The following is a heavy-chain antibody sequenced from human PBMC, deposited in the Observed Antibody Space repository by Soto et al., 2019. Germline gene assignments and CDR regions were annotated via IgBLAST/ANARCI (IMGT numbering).Heavy chain of an antibody. CDR1: GGSISSYY. J-gene: IGHJ4*02. V-gene: IGHV4-59*01. CDR3: ARVRWTVAGPGHFDY. CDR2: IYYSGST. Sequence: QVQLQESGPGLVKPSETLSLTCTVSGGSISSYYWSWIRQPPGKGLEWIGYIYYSGSTNYNPSLKSRVTIAVATSKNRCSLKLSSVTAADTAVYYCARVRWTVAGPGHFDYWGQGTLVTVSS. D-gene: IGHD6-19*01.